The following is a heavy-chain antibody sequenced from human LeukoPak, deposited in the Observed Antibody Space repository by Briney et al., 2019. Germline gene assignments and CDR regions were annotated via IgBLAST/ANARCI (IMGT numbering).Heavy chain of an antibody. D-gene: IGHD2-15*01. CDR2: IYHSGST. CDR1: GGSISSSSYY. J-gene: IGHJ5*02. CDR3: ARGKVVVVVAAAASLNWFDP. V-gene: IGHV4-39*01. Sequence: PSETLSLTCTVSGGSISSSSYYWGWIRQPPGTGLEWIGSIYHSGSTYYNPSLKSRVTISVDTSKNQFSLKLSSVTAADTAVYYCARGKVVVVVAAAASLNWFDPWGQGTLVTVSS.